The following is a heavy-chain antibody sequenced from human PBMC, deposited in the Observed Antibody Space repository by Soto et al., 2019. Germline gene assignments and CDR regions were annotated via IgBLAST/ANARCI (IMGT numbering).Heavy chain of an antibody. CDR1: GFTFSNYA. CDR3: AKGPSRGYSTYFFHY. J-gene: IGHJ4*02. CDR2: VRRSGDNT. V-gene: IGHV3-23*01. D-gene: IGHD1-26*01. Sequence: EVQLLDSGGGLAQPGGSLTLSCSASGFTFSNYAMNWVRQAPGKGLEWVSGVRRSGDNTYDADSVKGRFTISRDNSKNTLRLQMNSLRPEDTAVYYCAKGPSRGYSTYFFHYWGQGTPVTVSS.